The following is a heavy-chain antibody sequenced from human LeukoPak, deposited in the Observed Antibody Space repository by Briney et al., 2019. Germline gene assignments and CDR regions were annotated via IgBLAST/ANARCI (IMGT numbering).Heavy chain of an antibody. Sequence: GRSLRLSCAASGFTFNTNAMSWVRQAPGKGLEWVSAISGRTGGTYYADSVKGRFTISRDNSKSTLYLQMDSLRAEDTAVYYCAKCGNSGCHLIDYWGQGNLVTVSS. CDR3: AKCGNSGCHLIDY. CDR2: ISGRTGGT. D-gene: IGHD5-12*01. CDR1: GFTFNTNA. V-gene: IGHV3-23*01. J-gene: IGHJ4*02.